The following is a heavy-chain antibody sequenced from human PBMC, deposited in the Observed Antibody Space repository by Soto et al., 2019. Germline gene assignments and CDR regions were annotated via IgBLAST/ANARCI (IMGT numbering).Heavy chain of an antibody. Sequence: GGSLRLSCAASGFPFSDYSMNWVRQAPGKGLEWVSYMSSRISYMSYADSVKGRVTMSRDNAKNSLYLQMSGLRAEDTAVYYCARGGGGYDFWSSYSSGYYMDVWGKGTTVTVSS. J-gene: IGHJ6*03. CDR1: GFPFSDYS. CDR2: MSSRISYM. CDR3: ARGGGGYDFWSSYSSGYYMDV. V-gene: IGHV3-21*01. D-gene: IGHD3-3*01.